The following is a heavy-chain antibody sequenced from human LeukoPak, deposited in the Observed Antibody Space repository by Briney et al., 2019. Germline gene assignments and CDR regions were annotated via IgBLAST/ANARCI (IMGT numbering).Heavy chain of an antibody. Sequence: GASVKVSCKASGYTFTGYYMHWLRQAPGQGLEWMGWINPNSGGTNYAQKFQGRVTMTRDTSISTAYMELSRLRSDDTAVYYCAEGPRITMVRGVIIPVGYWGQGTLVTVSS. J-gene: IGHJ4*02. D-gene: IGHD3-10*01. CDR1: GYTFTGYY. V-gene: IGHV1-2*02. CDR2: INPNSGGT. CDR3: AEGPRITMVRGVIIPVGY.